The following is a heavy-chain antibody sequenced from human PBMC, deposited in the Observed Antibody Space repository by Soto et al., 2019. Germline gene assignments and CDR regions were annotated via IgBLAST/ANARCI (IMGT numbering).Heavy chain of an antibody. CDR3: AKDREVLLWFGESAAFDY. CDR2: ISYDGSNK. D-gene: IGHD3-10*01. V-gene: IGHV3-30*18. J-gene: IGHJ4*02. CDR1: GFTFSSYG. Sequence: GGSLRLSCAASGFTFSSYGMHWVRQAPGKGLEWVAVISYDGSNKYYADSVKGRFTISRDNSKNTLYLQMNSLRAEDTAVYYCAKDREVLLWFGESAAFDYWGQGTLVTVSS.